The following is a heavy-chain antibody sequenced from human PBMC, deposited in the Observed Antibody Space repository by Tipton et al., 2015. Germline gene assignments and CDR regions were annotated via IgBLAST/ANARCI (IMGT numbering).Heavy chain of an antibody. CDR3: AEGQRGGPYYYYMDV. Sequence: QLVQSGAEVKKPGSSVKVSCKASGGTHSSYAITWVRQAPGQGLEWIGGIMPVSGTPDYAQKFQGRVTINADKSTSTVYMKLSSLRSDDTAVYYCAEGQRGGPYYYYMDVWGQGTTVTVS. CDR2: IMPVSGTP. V-gene: IGHV1-69*06. D-gene: IGHD3-16*01. J-gene: IGHJ6*02. CDR1: GGTHSSYA.